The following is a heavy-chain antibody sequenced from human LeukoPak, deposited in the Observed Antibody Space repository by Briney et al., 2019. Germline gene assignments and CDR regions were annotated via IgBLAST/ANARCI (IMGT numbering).Heavy chain of an antibody. V-gene: IGHV4-34*01. CDR3: AREYYYDSSGYWTDAFDI. J-gene: IGHJ3*02. CDR1: GGSFSGYY. Sequence: SETLSLTCAVYGGSFSGYYWSWIRQPPGKGLESIGEINHSGSTNYNPSLKSRVTISVDTSKNQFSLKLSSVTAADTAVYYCAREYYYDSSGYWTDAFDIWGQGTMVTVSS. CDR2: INHSGST. D-gene: IGHD3-22*01.